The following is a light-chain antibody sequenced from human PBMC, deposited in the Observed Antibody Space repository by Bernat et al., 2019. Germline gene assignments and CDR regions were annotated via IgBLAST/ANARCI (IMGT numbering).Light chain of an antibody. J-gene: IGLJ2*01. Sequence: SYELTQPPSVSVSPGQTASITCPGDKLGDKYACWYQQKPGQSLVLVIYQDSMRPLVIPERFSGSNSVNTANLTISGSQAMDEADFDCHAWDSSSAWVCGGGCKLTVL. CDR1: KLGDKY. V-gene: IGLV3-1*01. CDR3: HAWDSSSAWV. CDR2: QDS.